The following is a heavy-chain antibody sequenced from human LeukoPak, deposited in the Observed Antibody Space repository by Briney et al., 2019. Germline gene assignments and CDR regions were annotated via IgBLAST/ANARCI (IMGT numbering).Heavy chain of an antibody. Sequence: GGSLRLSCAASGFTFSSYAMSWVRQAPGKGLEWVSAISGSGGSTYYADSVKGRFTISRDNSKNTLYLQMNSLRAEDTAVYYCARDRSGSYIGDHFDYWGQGTLVTVSS. V-gene: IGHV3-23*01. D-gene: IGHD1-26*01. CDR1: GFTFSSYA. CDR2: ISGSGGST. CDR3: ARDRSGSYIGDHFDY. J-gene: IGHJ4*02.